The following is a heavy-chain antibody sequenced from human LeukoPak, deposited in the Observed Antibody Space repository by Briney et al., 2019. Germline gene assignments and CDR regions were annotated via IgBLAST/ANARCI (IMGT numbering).Heavy chain of an antibody. J-gene: IGHJ4*02. Sequence: PGGSLRLSCAASGFTVSDAWMSWVRQAPGQGLDWVGRSKRKIDGGGTEDYAAPVKGRFTISRDDSKNTLFLQMNSLETEDTGVYYCTDDLHYFASDWGQGTLVTVSS. CDR3: TDDLHYFASD. V-gene: IGHV3-15*01. D-gene: IGHD3-10*01. CDR2: SKRKIDGGGTE. CDR1: GFTVSDAW.